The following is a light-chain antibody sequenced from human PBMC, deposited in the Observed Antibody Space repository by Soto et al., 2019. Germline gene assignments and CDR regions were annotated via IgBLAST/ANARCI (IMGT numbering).Light chain of an antibody. V-gene: IGKV1-5*01. CDR1: QSISSW. CDR2: DAS. J-gene: IGKJ1*01. Sequence: DIQMTQSPSTLSAYVGARVTITCRASQSISSWLAWYQHKPGKAPNLLIYDASSLESGVPSRFSGSGSGREITLTSSSQQADDLATYCYQQDNSYTRTFGQGTKVDIK. CDR3: QQDNSYTRT.